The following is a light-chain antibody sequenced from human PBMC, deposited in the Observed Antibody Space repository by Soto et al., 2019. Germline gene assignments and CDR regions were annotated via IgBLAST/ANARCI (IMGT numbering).Light chain of an antibody. CDR1: QSVSSNY. CDR2: GAS. V-gene: IGKV3-20*01. CDR3: QQYGSSLFT. J-gene: IGKJ3*01. Sequence: EIVLTQSPGTLSLSPGERATLSCRASQSVSSNYLAWYQQKPGQAPRVLIYGASSRATGIPDRFSGGGSGTDFTLTISRLEPEDFAVYYCQQYGSSLFTFSPGTKVDIK.